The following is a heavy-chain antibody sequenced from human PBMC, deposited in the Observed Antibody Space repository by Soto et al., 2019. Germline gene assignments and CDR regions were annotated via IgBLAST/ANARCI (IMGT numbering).Heavy chain of an antibody. CDR2: ISSSSSTI. CDR3: ARDRYDAFDI. V-gene: IGHV3-48*01. Sequence: TGGSLRLSCAASGFTFNNYWMSWVRQAPGKGLEWVSYISSSSSTIYYADTVKGRFTISRDNAKNSLYLQMNSLRAEDTAVYYCARDRYDAFDIWGQGTMVTVSS. J-gene: IGHJ3*02. CDR1: GFTFNNYW.